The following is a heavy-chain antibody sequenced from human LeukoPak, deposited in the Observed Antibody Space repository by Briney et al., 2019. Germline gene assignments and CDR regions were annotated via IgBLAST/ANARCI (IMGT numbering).Heavy chain of an antibody. CDR3: ARVGTRGPWFDP. V-gene: IGHV1-8*01. D-gene: IGHD7-27*01. CDR1: GYTFTSYD. CDR2: MNPNSGNT. J-gene: IGHJ5*02. Sequence: ASVKVSCKASGYTFTSYDINWVRQATGQGLEWMGWMNPNSGNTGYAQKFQGRVTMTRNTSISTAYMELSSLRSEDTALYYCARVGTRGPWFDPWGQGTLVTVSS.